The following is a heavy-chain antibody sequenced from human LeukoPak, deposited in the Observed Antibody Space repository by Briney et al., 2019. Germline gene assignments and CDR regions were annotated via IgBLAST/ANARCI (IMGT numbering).Heavy chain of an antibody. V-gene: IGHV1-3*01. CDR2: INAGNGNT. CDR1: GYTFTSYA. Sequence: ASVKVSCKASGYTFTSYAMHWVRQAPGQRLEWMGWINAGNGNTKYSQKFQGRVTITRDTSASTAYMELSSLRSEDTAVYYCARQEDSSGWYYFDYWGQGTLVTVSS. D-gene: IGHD6-19*01. J-gene: IGHJ4*02. CDR3: ARQEDSSGWYYFDY.